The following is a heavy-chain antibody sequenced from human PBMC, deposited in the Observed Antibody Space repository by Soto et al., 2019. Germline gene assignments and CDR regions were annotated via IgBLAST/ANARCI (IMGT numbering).Heavy chain of an antibody. CDR3: AKTFFSGSGSYRGWFDP. CDR1: GFMFSSYA. CDR2: ISGSGDNT. D-gene: IGHD3-10*01. J-gene: IGHJ5*02. V-gene: IGHV3-23*01. Sequence: GSLRLSCAASGFMFSSYAMTWVRQAPGKGLEWVSVISGSGDNTYYADSVKGRFTISRDGSKDTLYLQMNSLRADDTAVYYCAKTFFSGSGSYRGWFDPWGQGTQVTV.